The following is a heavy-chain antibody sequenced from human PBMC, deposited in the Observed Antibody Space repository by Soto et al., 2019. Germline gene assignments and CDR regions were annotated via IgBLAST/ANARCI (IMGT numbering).Heavy chain of an antibody. J-gene: IGHJ5*02. D-gene: IGHD2-21*01. V-gene: IGHV3-33*01. CDR1: GFTFRNHG. CDR2: IWYDESHE. CDR3: ARDRSEFARWFDR. Sequence: QVQLVESGGGLVQPERSLRLSCAASGFTFRNHGMHWVRQAPGKGLEWVAVIWYDESHEFYADSVKGRFSISRDNAKNTLYLQMNSLRAEETAMYYCARDRSEFARWFDRWGQGTLVNVSS.